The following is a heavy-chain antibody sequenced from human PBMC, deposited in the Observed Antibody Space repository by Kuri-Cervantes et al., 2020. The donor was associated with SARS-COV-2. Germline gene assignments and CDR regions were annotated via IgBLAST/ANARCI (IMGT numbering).Heavy chain of an antibody. CDR2: INPNSGGT. CDR1: GYTLTGYY. D-gene: IGHD2-2*01. V-gene: IGHV1-2*02. CDR3: ARGAWVGAGRAAYCSSTSCPRHYYYYYYMDV. Sequence: ASVKVSCKASGYTLTGYYMHWVRQAPGQGLEWMGWINPNSGGTNYAQKFQGRVTMTRDTSISTAYMELRSLRSDDTAVYYCARGAWVGAGRAAYCSSTSCPRHYYYYYYMDVWGKGTTVTVSS. J-gene: IGHJ6*03.